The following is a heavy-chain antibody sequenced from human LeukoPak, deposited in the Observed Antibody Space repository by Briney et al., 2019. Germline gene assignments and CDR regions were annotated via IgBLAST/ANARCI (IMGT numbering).Heavy chain of an antibody. CDR1: GFTFDDYA. CDR3: AKEYGGNSIDAFDI. J-gene: IGHJ3*02. V-gene: IGHV3-9*01. CDR2: ISWNSGCI. Sequence: PGRSLRLSCAASGFTFDDYAMHWVRQAPGKGLEWVSGISWNSGCIGYADSVKGRFTISRDNAKNSLYLQMNSLRAEDTALYYCAKEYGGNSIDAFDIWGQGTMVTVSS. D-gene: IGHD4-23*01.